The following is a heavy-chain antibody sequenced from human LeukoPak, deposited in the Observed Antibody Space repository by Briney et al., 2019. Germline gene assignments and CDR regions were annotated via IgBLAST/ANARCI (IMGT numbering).Heavy chain of an antibody. D-gene: IGHD2-2*01. CDR3: ARVSPKLGYCSSTSCLYPNWFDP. CDR1: GGSFSGYY. V-gene: IGHV4-34*01. Sequence: PSETLSLTCAVYGGSFSGYYWSWIRQPPGKGLEWIGEINHSGSTNYNPSLKSRLTISVYTSTTPFSLKLSSVTAADTAVYYCARVSPKLGYCSSTSCLYPNWFDPWGQGTLVTVSS. CDR2: INHSGST. J-gene: IGHJ5*02.